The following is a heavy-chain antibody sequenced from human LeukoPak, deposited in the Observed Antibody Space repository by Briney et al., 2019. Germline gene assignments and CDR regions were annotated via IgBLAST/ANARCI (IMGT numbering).Heavy chain of an antibody. V-gene: IGHV3-74*01. Sequence: GGSLRLSCAASGFTFTTYWMHWVRQAPGKGLVWVSHINSDGSITSYADSVKGRFTISRDNAKNTLYLQMNSLRAEDTAVYYCARDRGDYYYLDYWGQGTLVTVSS. J-gene: IGHJ4*02. CDR3: ARDRGDYYYLDY. D-gene: IGHD3-3*01. CDR2: INSDGSIT. CDR1: GFTFTTYW.